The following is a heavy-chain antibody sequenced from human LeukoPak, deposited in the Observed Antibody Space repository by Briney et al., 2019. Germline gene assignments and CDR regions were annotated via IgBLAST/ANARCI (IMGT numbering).Heavy chain of an antibody. D-gene: IGHD5-18*01. CDR1: GYTFTSYG. CDR3: ARAGYSYGSPSYYYYYGMDV. CDR2: ISAYNGNT. V-gene: IGHV1-18*01. Sequence: ASVKVSCKASGYTFTSYGTSWVRQAPGQGLEWMGWISAYNGNTNYAQKLQGRVTMTTDTSTSTAYMELRSLRSDDTAVYYCARAGYSYGSPSYYYYYGMDVWGQGTTVTVSS. J-gene: IGHJ6*02.